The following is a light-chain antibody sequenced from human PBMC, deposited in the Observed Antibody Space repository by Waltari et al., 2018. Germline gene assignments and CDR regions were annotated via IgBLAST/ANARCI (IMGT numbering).Light chain of an antibody. Sequence: QSALTQPPSASGSPGQSVTISCTGTSSDVGGYNYVSWYQQHPGIAPKLMIYEVTKRASWVPDRFAGSKAGKTAALTVSGRQAEDEADYYCSSYATDNYYVLFGGGTKLTVL. CDR1: SSDVGGYNY. J-gene: IGLJ3*02. V-gene: IGLV2-8*01. CDR2: EVT. CDR3: SSYATDNYYVL.